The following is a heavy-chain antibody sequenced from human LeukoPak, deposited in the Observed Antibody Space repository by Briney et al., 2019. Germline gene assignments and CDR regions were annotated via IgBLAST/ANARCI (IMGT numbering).Heavy chain of an antibody. D-gene: IGHD6-13*01. CDR3: ARKGWGSSSWFYDY. CDR2: ISSGSSTI. CDR1: GFTFNSYN. J-gene: IGHJ4*02. Sequence: GGSLRLSCAASGFTFNSYNMNWVRQAPGKGLEWVSYISSGSSTIYYADSVKGRFTISRDNAKNSLYLQMNSLRDEDTAVYYCARKGWGSSSWFYDYWGQGTLVTVSS. V-gene: IGHV3-48*02.